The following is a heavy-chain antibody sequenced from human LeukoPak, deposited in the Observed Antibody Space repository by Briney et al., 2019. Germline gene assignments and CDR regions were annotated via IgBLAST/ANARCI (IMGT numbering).Heavy chain of an antibody. Sequence: GESLKISCKGSGYSFTRYWIGWVRQMPGKGLEWMGIIYPGDSDTRYSPSFQGQVTISADKSISTAYLQWSSLKASDTAMYYCARLFPVVPAAIMRNWFDPWGQGTLVTVSS. J-gene: IGHJ5*02. CDR3: ARLFPVVPAAIMRNWFDP. CDR1: GYSFTRYW. V-gene: IGHV5-51*01. D-gene: IGHD2-2*02. CDR2: IYPGDSDT.